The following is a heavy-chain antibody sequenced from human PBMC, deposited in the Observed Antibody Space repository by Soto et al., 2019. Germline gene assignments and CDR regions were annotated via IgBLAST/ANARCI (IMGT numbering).Heavy chain of an antibody. J-gene: IGHJ6*03. CDR3: ARDYSGGSCYSDYYYYYYMDV. CDR2: ISAYNGNT. V-gene: IGHV1-18*01. D-gene: IGHD2-15*01. CDR1: GYTFTSYG. Sequence: ASVKVGCKASGYTFTSYGISWVRQAPGQGLEWMGWISAYNGNTNYAQKLQGRVTMTTDTSTSTAYMELRSLRSDDTAVYYCARDYSGGSCYSDYYYYYYMDVWGKGTTVTVSS.